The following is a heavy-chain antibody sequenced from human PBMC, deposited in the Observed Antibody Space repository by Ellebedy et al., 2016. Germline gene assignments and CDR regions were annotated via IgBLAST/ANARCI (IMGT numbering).Heavy chain of an antibody. CDR2: ISAGSDTT. CDR3: RQGHYADL. V-gene: IGHV3-23*01. J-gene: IGHJ4*02. Sequence: GGSLRLXCTASELNLGNYFMSWVRQAPGKGLEWVSTISAGSDTTRLADFVKGRFTISRDSSKNSVYLRMNNLRVEDTAVYYCRQGHYADLWGQGTLVTVSS. CDR1: ELNLGNYF. D-gene: IGHD4-17*01.